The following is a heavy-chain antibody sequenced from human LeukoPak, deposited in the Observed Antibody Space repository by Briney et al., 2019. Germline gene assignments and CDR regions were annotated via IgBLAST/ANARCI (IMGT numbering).Heavy chain of an antibody. CDR1: GFTFGSYG. CDR3: AKSSGYGSGSCPDY. CDR2: ISYDGSNK. J-gene: IGHJ4*02. V-gene: IGHV3-30*18. Sequence: GGSLRLSCAASGFTFGSYGMHWVRQAPGKGLEWVAVISYDGSNKYYADSVKGRFTISRDNSKNTLYLQMNSLRAEDTAVYYCAKSSGYGSGSCPDYWGQGTLVTVSS. D-gene: IGHD3-10*01.